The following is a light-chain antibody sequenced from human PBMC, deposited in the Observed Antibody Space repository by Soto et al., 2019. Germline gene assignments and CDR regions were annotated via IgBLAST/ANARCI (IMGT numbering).Light chain of an antibody. CDR1: SSSIGNNY. V-gene: IGLV1-51*01. J-gene: IGLJ3*02. CDR3: TSWDSSLSVVM. Sequence: QSVLTQPPSVSAAPGQKVTISCSGTSSSIGNNYVSWYQQFPGTAPKLLIYDNNKRHSGIPDRFSGSKSGTSATLGIAGLQTGDEADYYCTSWDSSLSVVMFGGGTKLTVL. CDR2: DNN.